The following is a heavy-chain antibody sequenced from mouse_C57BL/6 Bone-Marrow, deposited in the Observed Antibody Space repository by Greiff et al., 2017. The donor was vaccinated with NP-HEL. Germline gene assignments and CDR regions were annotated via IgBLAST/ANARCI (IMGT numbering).Heavy chain of an antibody. CDR2: ISSGSSTI. D-gene: IGHD2-1*01. CDR1: GFTFSDYG. Sequence: EVKVEESGGGLVKPGGSLKLSCAASGFTFSDYGMHWVRQAPEKGLEWVAYISSGSSTIYYADTVKGRFTISRDNAKNTLFLQMTSLRSEDTAMYYCAIYGNYEGNYWGQGTTLTVSS. CDR3: AIYGNYEGNY. V-gene: IGHV5-17*01. J-gene: IGHJ2*01.